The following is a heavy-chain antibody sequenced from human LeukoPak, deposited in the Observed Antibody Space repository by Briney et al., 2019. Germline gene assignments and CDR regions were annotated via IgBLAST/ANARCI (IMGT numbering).Heavy chain of an antibody. J-gene: IGHJ4*02. V-gene: IGHV3-23*01. CDR3: AIDPNWGIHY. Sequence: QSGGSLRLSCAASGFTFSTYTMYWVRQPPGKGLEWVSIIGGSGGDIHYADSVKGRFTISRDNSKNTLYLQMNSLRVEDTAIYYCAIDPNWGIHYWGQGVLVTVSS. CDR2: IGGSGGDI. D-gene: IGHD7-27*01. CDR1: GFTFSTYT.